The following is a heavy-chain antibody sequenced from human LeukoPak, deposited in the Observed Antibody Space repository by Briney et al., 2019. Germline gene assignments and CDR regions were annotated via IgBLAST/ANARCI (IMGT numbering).Heavy chain of an antibody. D-gene: IGHD3-3*01. V-gene: IGHV3-21*01. CDR1: GFTFSSYS. Sequence: GGSLRLSCAASGFTFSSYSMNWVRQAPGKGLEWVSSISSSSSYIYYADSVKGRFTISRDNAKNSLYLQMNSLRAEDTAVYYCARAALFGVVTSFDYWGQGTLVTVSA. CDR3: ARAALFGVVTSFDY. CDR2: ISSSSSYI. J-gene: IGHJ4*02.